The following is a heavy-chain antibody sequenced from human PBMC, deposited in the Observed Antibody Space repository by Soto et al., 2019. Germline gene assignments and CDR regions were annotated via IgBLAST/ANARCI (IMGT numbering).Heavy chain of an antibody. Sequence: SVKVSCKASGGTFSSYAISWVRQAPGHGLEWMGGIIPIFGTANYAQKFQGRVTITTDESTSTAYMELSSLRSEDTAVYYCARDYTPRTYCGGDCYFGVAFDIWGQGTMVTVSS. CDR2: IIPIFGTA. D-gene: IGHD2-21*02. CDR1: GGTFSSYA. V-gene: IGHV1-69*05. J-gene: IGHJ3*02. CDR3: ARDYTPRTYCGGDCYFGVAFDI.